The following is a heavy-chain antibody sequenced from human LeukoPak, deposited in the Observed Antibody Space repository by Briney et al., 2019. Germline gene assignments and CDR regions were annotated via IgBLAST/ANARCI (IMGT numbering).Heavy chain of an antibody. CDR2: IWYDGSNK. CDR3: ARDKVPKPKYYFDY. D-gene: IGHD2-2*01. J-gene: IGHJ4*02. Sequence: GGSLRLSCAASGFTFSSYAMHWVRQAPGKGLEWVAVIWYDGSNKYYADSVKGRFTISRDNSKNTLYLQMNSLRAEDTAVYYCARDKVPKPKYYFDYWGQGTLVTVSS. CDR1: GFTFSSYA. V-gene: IGHV3-30*04.